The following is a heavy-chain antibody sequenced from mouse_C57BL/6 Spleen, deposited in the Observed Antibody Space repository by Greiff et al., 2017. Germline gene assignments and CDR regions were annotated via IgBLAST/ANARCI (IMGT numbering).Heavy chain of an antibody. Sequence: EVQGVESGGGLVQPGGSLTLSCAASGFTFSDYYMYWVRQTPEKRLEWVAYISNGGGSTYYPDTVKGRFTISRDNAKNTLYLQMSRLKSEDTAMYYCARRGYYDYDQGFAYWGQGTLVTVAA. J-gene: IGHJ3*01. CDR2: ISNGGGST. V-gene: IGHV5-12*01. D-gene: IGHD2-4*01. CDR1: GFTFSDYY. CDR3: ARRGYYDYDQGFAY.